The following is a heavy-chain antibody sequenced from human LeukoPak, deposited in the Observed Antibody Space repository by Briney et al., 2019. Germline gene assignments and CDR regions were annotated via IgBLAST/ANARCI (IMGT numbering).Heavy chain of an antibody. D-gene: IGHD6-13*01. V-gene: IGHV4-4*07. CDR1: GGSISSYY. CDR2: IYTSGST. Sequence: PSETLSLTCTVSGGSISSYYWSWIRQPAGKGLEWIGRIYTSGSTNYNPSLKSRVTMSVDTSKNQSSLKLSSVTAADTAVYYCARATLYQQLGPLDAFDIWGQGTMVTVSS. CDR3: ARATLYQQLGPLDAFDI. J-gene: IGHJ3*02.